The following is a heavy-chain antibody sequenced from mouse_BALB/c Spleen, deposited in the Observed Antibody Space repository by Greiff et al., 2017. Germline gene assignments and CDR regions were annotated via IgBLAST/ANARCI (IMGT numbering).Heavy chain of an antibody. CDR1: GFNIKDTY. CDR2: IDPANGNT. Sequence: EVNVVESGAELVKPGASVKLSCTASGFNIKDTYMHWVKQRPEQGLEWIGRIDPANGNTKYDPKFQGKATITADTSSNTAYLQLSSLTSEDTAVYYCARDDYDAWFAYWGQGTLVTVSA. V-gene: IGHV14-3*02. CDR3: ARDDYDAWFAY. J-gene: IGHJ3*01. D-gene: IGHD2-4*01.